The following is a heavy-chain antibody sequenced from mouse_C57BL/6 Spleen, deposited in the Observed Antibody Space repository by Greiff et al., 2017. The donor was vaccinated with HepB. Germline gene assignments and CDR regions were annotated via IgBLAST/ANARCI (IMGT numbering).Heavy chain of an antibody. CDR1: GFTFSSYG. Sequence: EVKLVESGGDLVKPGGSLKLSCAASGFTFSSYGMSWVRQTPDKRLEWVATISSGGSYTYYPDSVKGRFTISRDNAKNTLYLQMSSLKSEDTAMYFSARSRPKDRDQGYFDYWGQGTNLPVSS. V-gene: IGHV5-6*01. CDR3: ARSRPKDRDQGYFDY. D-gene: IGHD3-3*01. J-gene: IGHJ2*01. CDR2: ISSGGSYT.